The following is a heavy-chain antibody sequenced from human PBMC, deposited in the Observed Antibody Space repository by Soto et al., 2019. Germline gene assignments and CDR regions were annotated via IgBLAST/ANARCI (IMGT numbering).Heavy chain of an antibody. V-gene: IGHV5-51*01. J-gene: IGHJ6*02. D-gene: IGHD6-13*01. CDR2: IYPGDSDT. CDR3: AKTAAGGKNYYGMDV. CDR1: GYSFTSYS. Sequence: PGESLKISCKGSGYSFTSYSIGWVRQMPGKGLEWMGIIYPGDSDTGYSPSFQGQVTISADKSISTAYLQWSSLKASDTAMYYCAKTAAGGKNYYGMDVWGQGTTVTVSS.